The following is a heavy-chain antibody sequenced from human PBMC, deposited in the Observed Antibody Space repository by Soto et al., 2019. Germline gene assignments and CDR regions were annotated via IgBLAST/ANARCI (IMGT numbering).Heavy chain of an antibody. CDR3: ARFGETTYYYDSSGYDY. D-gene: IGHD3-22*01. J-gene: IGHJ4*02. CDR1: GGSISSYY. Sequence: SETLSLTCTVSGGSISSYYWSWIRQPPGKGLEWIGYIYYSGSTNYNPSLKSRVTISVDTSKNQFSLKLSSVTAADTAVYYCARFGETTYYYDSSGYDYWGQGTLVTVYS. CDR2: IYYSGST. V-gene: IGHV4-59*01.